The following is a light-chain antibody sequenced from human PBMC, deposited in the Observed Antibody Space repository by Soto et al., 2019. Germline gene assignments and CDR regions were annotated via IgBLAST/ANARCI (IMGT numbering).Light chain of an antibody. Sequence: DIQMTQSPSPLSASVGDRVTITCRASQTISNWLAWYQQKPGKAPNLLIYDASSLEGGVPSRFSGSGSGTEFTLTISSLQPDDFATYYCQQYNTYSQTFGQGTKVEIK. J-gene: IGKJ1*01. CDR2: DAS. CDR3: QQYNTYSQT. V-gene: IGKV1-5*01. CDR1: QTISNW.